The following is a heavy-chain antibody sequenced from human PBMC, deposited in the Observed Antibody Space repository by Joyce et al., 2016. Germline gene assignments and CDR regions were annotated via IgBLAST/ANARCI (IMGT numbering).Heavy chain of an antibody. J-gene: IGHJ4*02. CDR2: INSDWTMI. CDR1: GFTFSRNW. CDR3: ARSTEV. Sequence: EVQLVESGGGLVQPGGSLRLSCAASGFTFSRNWMHWVRQAPGKGLVWVSHINSDWTMITYADSVKGRFTISRDNAKNTLYLQMSGLRPEDTAMYYCARSTEVWGQGTLVTVSS. V-gene: IGHV3-74*01.